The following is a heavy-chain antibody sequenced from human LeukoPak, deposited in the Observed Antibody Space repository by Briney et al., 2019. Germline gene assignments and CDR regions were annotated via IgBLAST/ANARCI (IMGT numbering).Heavy chain of an antibody. CDR1: GGSFSGYY. CDR2: INHSGST. V-gene: IGHV4-34*01. Sequence: SETLSLTCAVYGGSFSGYYWSWIRQPPGKGLEWIGEINHSGSTNYNPSLKSRVTISVDTSKNQFSLKLSSVTAADTAVYYCARRKGSYDYVWGSYRYTGYYFDYWGQGTLVTVSS. D-gene: IGHD3-16*02. CDR3: ARRKGSYDYVWGSYRYTGYYFDY. J-gene: IGHJ4*02.